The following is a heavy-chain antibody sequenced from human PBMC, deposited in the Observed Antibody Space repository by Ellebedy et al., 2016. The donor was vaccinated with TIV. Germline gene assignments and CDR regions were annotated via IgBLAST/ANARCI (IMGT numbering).Heavy chain of an antibody. D-gene: IGHD3-10*01. CDR2: IYYSGST. J-gene: IGHJ5*02. Sequence: SETLSLXXTVSGGSISSYYWSWIRQPPGKGLEWIGYIYYSGSTNYNPSLKSRVTISVDTSKNQFSLKLSSVTAADTAVYYCARLWFGESWGQGTLVTVSS. CDR3: ARLWFGES. CDR1: GGSISSYY. V-gene: IGHV4-59*08.